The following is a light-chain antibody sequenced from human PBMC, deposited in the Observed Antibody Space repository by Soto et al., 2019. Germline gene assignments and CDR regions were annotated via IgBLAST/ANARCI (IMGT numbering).Light chain of an antibody. V-gene: IGLV1-40*01. CDR1: GSNLGAKYA. J-gene: IGLJ3*02. CDR2: DNI. CDR3: QSYDTSLSGSL. Sequence: QSVLTQPPSVSGAPGQKVTISCTGSGSNLGAKYAVHWYQQLPGTAPKLLIYDNINRPSGVPDRFSGSKSDTSASLAITGLQAEDEADYYCQSYDTSLSGSLFGGVTKLTVL.